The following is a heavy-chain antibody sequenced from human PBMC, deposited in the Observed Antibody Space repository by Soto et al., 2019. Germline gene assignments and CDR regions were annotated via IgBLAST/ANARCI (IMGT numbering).Heavy chain of an antibody. CDR2: IYSSGNT. D-gene: IGHD3-3*01. J-gene: IGHJ5*02. V-gene: IGHV4-4*07. Sequence: SETLSLTCIVSGGTISGYYWTWIRQPAGKGLEWIGRIYSSGNTKYYPSLQSRVTMSLDTSNNQFSLRPTSVTAADTAVYYCARGQRFSDWFDPWGQGTLVTVSS. CDR3: ARGQRFSDWFDP. CDR1: GGTISGYY.